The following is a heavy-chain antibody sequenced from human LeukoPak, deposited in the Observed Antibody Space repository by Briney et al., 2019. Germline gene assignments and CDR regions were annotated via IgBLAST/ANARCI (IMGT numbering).Heavy chain of an antibody. CDR2: ISSSSTTI. CDR1: GFTFSSYS. Sequence: GGSLRLSCAASGFTFSSYSMNWVRQAPGKGLEWVSYISSSSTTIYYADSLKGRFNISRDNAKNSLYLQMNSLRAEDTAVYYCARDLGQYYDTSDNWLDPWGQGTLVTVSS. D-gene: IGHD3-22*01. CDR3: ARDLGQYYDTSDNWLDP. J-gene: IGHJ5*02. V-gene: IGHV3-48*01.